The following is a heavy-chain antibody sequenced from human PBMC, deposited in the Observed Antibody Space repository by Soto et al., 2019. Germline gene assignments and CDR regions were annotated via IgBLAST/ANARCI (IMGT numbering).Heavy chain of an antibody. V-gene: IGHV3-9*01. CDR3: AKDDDSSGWYFDY. D-gene: IGHD6-19*01. Sequence: EVQLVESGGGLVQPGRSLRLSCAASGFTFDDYAMHWVRQAPGKGLEWVSGISWNSGSIGYADSVKGRFTISRDNAKNSLYLQMNSLRAEDTALYYCAKDDDSSGWYFDYWGQGTLVTVSS. CDR1: GFTFDDYA. J-gene: IGHJ4*02. CDR2: ISWNSGSI.